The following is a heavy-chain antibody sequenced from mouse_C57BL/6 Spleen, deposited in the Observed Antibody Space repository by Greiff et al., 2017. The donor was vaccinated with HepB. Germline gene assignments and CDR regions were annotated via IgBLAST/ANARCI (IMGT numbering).Heavy chain of an antibody. CDR2: IWSDGST. CDR1: GFSLTSYG. Sequence: VKLMESGPGLVAPSQSLSITCTVSGFSLTSYGVHWVRQPPGKGLEWLVVIWSDGSTTYNSALKSRLSLSKDNSKSQVFLKMNSLQTDDTAMYYCARHEGYYSNYAWFAYWGQGTLVTVSA. D-gene: IGHD2-5*01. J-gene: IGHJ3*01. V-gene: IGHV2-6-1*01. CDR3: ARHEGYYSNYAWFAY.